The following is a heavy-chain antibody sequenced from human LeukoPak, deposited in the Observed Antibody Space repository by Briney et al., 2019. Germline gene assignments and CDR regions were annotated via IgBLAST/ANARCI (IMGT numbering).Heavy chain of an antibody. CDR1: GFTFNSYA. J-gene: IGHJ4*02. CDR3: ARDNLSAGGTQPTY. Sequence: GGSLRLSCAASGFTFNSYAMHWVRQAPGKGLEWVALISYDGSKEYHADSVKGRFTISRDNSKNRLYLQMNSLRAEDTAVYYCARDNLSAGGTQPTYWGQGNLVTVSS. D-gene: IGHD5-18*01. V-gene: IGHV3-30-3*01. CDR2: ISYDGSKE.